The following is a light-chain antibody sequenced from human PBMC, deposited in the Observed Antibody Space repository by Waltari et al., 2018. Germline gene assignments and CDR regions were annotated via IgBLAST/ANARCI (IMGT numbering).Light chain of an antibody. CDR3: QAWDSSTHVV. J-gene: IGLJ2*01. Sequence: SYELTQPPSVSVSPGQTASITCSGDKLGDKYVCWYQQKPGQSPVLVIYQDSKRPSGIPERFSGSNSGNTATLAISGTKAMDEADDYCQAWDSSTHVVFGGGTKLTVL. CDR2: QDS. CDR1: KLGDKY. V-gene: IGLV3-1*01.